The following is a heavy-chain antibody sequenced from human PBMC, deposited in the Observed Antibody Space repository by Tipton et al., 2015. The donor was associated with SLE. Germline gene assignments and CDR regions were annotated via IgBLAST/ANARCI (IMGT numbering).Heavy chain of an antibody. CDR2: IYYTGST. V-gene: IGHV4-59*12. CDR3: ARVQVHRGNLDY. CDR1: GGSMSSYY. Sequence: TLSLTCTVSGGSMSSYYWTWVRQPPGKGLEYIGSIYYTGSTYFNPSLKSRVTLSIDTSKNQFSLRMISVTAADTAVFYCARVQVHRGNLDYWGQGALVTVSA. J-gene: IGHJ4*02. D-gene: IGHD1-14*01.